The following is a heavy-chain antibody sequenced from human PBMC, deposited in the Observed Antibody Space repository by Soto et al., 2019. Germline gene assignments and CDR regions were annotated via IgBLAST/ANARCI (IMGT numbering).Heavy chain of an antibody. D-gene: IGHD1-26*01. V-gene: IGHV3-49*04. CDR3: TRDPYYFDYRGFYHIGYYFDY. J-gene: IGHJ4*02. CDR2: IRGNTHGATT. CDR1: GFTFGDYA. Sequence: PGGSLRLSCAASGFTFGDYALSWVRQAPGKGLEWVGFIRGNTHGATTEYGASVKGRFTISRDDSKSIAYLQMNSLKTEDTAVYYCTRDPYYFDYRGFYHIGYYFDYWGQGTLVTVSS.